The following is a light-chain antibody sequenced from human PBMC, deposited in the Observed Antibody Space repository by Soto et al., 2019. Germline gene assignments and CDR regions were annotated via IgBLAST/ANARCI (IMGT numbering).Light chain of an antibody. V-gene: IGKV3-20*01. Sequence: EIVLTQSPGTLSLSAGDGVSLSCRASQTVPNNYLAWYQQKPDQAPRLLIFGASNRDTGIPDRFGGSGSGTDFTLSISRLEPEDFAVYYCQQYGASPLTFGGGARLEVK. CDR2: GAS. CDR1: QTVPNNY. CDR3: QQYGASPLT. J-gene: IGKJ4*01.